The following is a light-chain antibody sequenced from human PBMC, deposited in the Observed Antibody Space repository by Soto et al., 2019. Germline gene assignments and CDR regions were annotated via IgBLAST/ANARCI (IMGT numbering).Light chain of an antibody. CDR3: QQYNSYPVT. J-gene: IGKJ2*01. CDR1: QSIGNS. CDR2: KAS. Sequence: DIQMTQSPSTLSATVGDRVTITCRASQSIGNSLAWYQQKPVKAPMLLIYKASSLESGVPSRFSGSGSGTEFTLTISSLQPDDFATYYCQQYNSYPVTFGQGTKLEI. V-gene: IGKV1-5*03.